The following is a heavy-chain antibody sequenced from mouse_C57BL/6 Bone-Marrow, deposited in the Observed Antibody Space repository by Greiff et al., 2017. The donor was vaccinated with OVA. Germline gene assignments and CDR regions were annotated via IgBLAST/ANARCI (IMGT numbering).Heavy chain of an antibody. D-gene: IGHD1-1*01. Sequence: QVTLKECGPGILQPSQTLSLTCSFSGFSLSNFGMGVGWIRQFSGKGLEWLVHIWWDDDKYSNPALKSRLTISKYTSKNQLFLNIANVDTADTATYYCARITTVVATDYWGQGTTLTVSS. CDR2: IWWDDDK. J-gene: IGHJ2*01. CDR3: ARITTVVATDY. V-gene: IGHV8-8*01. CDR1: GFSLSNFGMG.